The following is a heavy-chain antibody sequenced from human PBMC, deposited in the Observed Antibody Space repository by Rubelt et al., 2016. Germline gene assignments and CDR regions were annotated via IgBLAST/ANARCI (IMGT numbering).Heavy chain of an antibody. Sequence: GVISYDGSNKYYADSVKGRFTISRDNSKNTLYLQMNSLRAEDTAVYYCARDLVLRYYDSSGYAYWGQGTLVTVSS. CDR2: ISYDGSNK. D-gene: IGHD3-22*01. J-gene: IGHJ4*02. CDR3: ARDLVLRYYDSSGYAY. V-gene: IGHV3-30*01.